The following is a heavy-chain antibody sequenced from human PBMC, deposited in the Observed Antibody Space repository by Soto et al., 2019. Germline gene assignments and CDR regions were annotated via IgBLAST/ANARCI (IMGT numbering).Heavy chain of an antibody. V-gene: IGHV3-23*01. J-gene: IGHJ4*02. CDR2: ISGSGGST. CDR3: AKGSSDYDSSGYYYVPAPFDY. D-gene: IGHD3-22*01. Sequence: GALRLSCAAAGFTLSSYAMSWVRQAPGKGLEWVSAISGSGGSTYYADSVKGRFTISRDNSKNTLYLQMNSLRAEDTAVYYCAKGSSDYDSSGYYYVPAPFDYWGQGTLVTVSS. CDR1: GFTLSSYA.